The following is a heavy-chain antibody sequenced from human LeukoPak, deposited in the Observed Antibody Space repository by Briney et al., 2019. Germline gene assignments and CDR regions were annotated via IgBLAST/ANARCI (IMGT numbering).Heavy chain of an antibody. CDR3: ARALPWGIVVVPAAIPGWFDP. Sequence: PSETLSLTCTVSGYSISSGYYWGWIRPPPGKGLEWIGSIYHSGSTYYNQSLKSRVTISVDTSKNQFSLKLSSVTAADTAVYYCARALPWGIVVVPAAIPGWFDPWGQGTLVTASS. V-gene: IGHV4-38-2*02. CDR1: GYSISSGYY. CDR2: IYHSGST. J-gene: IGHJ5*02. D-gene: IGHD2-2*02.